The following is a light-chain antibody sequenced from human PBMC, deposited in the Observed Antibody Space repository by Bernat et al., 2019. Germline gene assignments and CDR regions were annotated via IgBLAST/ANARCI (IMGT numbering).Light chain of an antibody. CDR2: KDS. V-gene: IGLV3-25*03. J-gene: IGLJ2*01. Sequence: SYELTQPPSVSVSPGQTARIICSGDALPKQFAYWYQQKPGQAPVLVIYKDSERPSGIPERFSGSSSGTTVTLTISGVQAEDEADYYCQSADSSEVVFGGGTKLTVL. CDR1: ALPKQF. CDR3: QSADSSEVV.